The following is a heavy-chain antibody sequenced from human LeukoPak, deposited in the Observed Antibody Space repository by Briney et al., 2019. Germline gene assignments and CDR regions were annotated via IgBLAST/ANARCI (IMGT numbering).Heavy chain of an antibody. V-gene: IGHV3-30*18. D-gene: IGHD3-10*01. CDR1: GFTFNAYA. Sequence: SGGSLRLSCEASGFTFNAYALHWVRQAPGKGLEWLAGVSYDGGNKYYADSVKGRFTISRDTSKRTLYLQMNSLRSDDTAVYYCAKAVLWYGDSSHFDTWGQGTLVTVSS. CDR2: VSYDGGNK. J-gene: IGHJ4*02. CDR3: AKAVLWYGDSSHFDT.